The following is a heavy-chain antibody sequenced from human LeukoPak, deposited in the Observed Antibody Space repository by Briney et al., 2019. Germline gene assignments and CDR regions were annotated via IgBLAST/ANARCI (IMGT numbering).Heavy chain of an antibody. J-gene: IGHJ4*02. D-gene: IGHD5-12*01. Sequence: PGGSLRLSCAASGFTFSSYSMSWVRQAPGKGLEWVANIKQDGSEKYYVDSVKGRFTISRDNAKNSLYLQMNSLRAEDTAVYYCARDRSGYGFDYWGQGTLVTVSS. CDR1: GFTFSSYS. CDR3: ARDRSGYGFDY. V-gene: IGHV3-7*01. CDR2: IKQDGSEK.